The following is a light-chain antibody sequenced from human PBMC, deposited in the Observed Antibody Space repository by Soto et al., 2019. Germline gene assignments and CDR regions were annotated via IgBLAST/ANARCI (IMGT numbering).Light chain of an antibody. CDR1: QIVSST. CDR2: GSS. CDR3: QQYGGSPWT. Sequence: IVMTQSAATRSVSRGERATLSCGASQIVSSTLAWYQQKPGQAPRLLIYGSSSRATGIPDRFSGSGSGTDLTLTISRLESEDFALYYCQQYGGSPWTFRQGPKVDIK. J-gene: IGKJ1*01. V-gene: IGKV3-20*01.